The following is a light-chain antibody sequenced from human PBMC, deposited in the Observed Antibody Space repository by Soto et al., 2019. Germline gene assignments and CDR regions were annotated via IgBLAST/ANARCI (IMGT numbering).Light chain of an antibody. CDR3: QQYHTFWT. CDR2: DAS. CDR1: QSITRW. V-gene: IGKV1-5*01. Sequence: DIQMTLSPSTLSASVGDRVTIACRASQSITRWLAWYQQKPGKAPKLLIFDASTLESGVPSRFSGSGYGTEFTLTISTLQPEDFATYYCQQYHTFWTFGQGTKVDIK. J-gene: IGKJ1*01.